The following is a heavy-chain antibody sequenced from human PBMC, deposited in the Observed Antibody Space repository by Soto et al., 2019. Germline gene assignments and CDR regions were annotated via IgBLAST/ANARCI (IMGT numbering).Heavy chain of an antibody. J-gene: IGHJ5*02. D-gene: IGHD3-16*01. CDR3: ARGWARSNWFDP. CDR2: IIPVFGTA. V-gene: IGHV1-69*12. CDR1: GGTFSSYA. Sequence: QVQLVQSGAEVKKPGSSVKVSCKASGGTFSSYAISWVRQAPGQGLEWVGGIIPVFGTANYAQKFQGRVKLTADESTSTAYMELSSLRSEDTAVYYCARGWARSNWFDPWGQGTLVTVAS.